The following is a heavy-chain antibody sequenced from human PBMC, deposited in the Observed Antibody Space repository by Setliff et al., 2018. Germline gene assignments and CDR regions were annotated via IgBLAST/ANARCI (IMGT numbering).Heavy chain of an antibody. CDR3: ARLDNFWSGYLDY. D-gene: IGHD3-3*01. Sequence: SETLSLTCAVYGGSFSGYYWSWIRQPPGKGLEWIGEINHSGSTNYNLSLKSRVTISVDTSKNQFSLKLSSVTAADTAVYYCARLDNFWSGYLDYWGQGTLVTVSS. V-gene: IGHV4-34*01. CDR1: GGSFSGYY. J-gene: IGHJ4*02. CDR2: INHSGST.